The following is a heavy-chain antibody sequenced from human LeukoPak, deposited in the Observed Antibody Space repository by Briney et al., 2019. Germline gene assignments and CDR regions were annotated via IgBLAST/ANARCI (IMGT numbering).Heavy chain of an antibody. V-gene: IGHV4-34*01. CDR2: IDHGGIT. CDR3: AGLQGHSYYYMGV. CDR1: GGSFSSYY. Sequence: SETLSLTCAVYGGSFSSYYWCWIRQPPGRGLAWIGDIDHGGITNCNPSLNSRVTISVDTSKNQSSPTLRSVTAADTAVYYCAGLQGHSYYYMGVWGRGTTVTVSS. J-gene: IGHJ6*03.